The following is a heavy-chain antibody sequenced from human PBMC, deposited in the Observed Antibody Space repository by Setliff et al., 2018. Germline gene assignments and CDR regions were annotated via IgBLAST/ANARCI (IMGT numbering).Heavy chain of an antibody. CDR1: GYPFTSYG. Sequence: GASVKVSCKASGYPFTSYGISWVRQAPGQGLEWMGWISAYNGNTNYAQKLQGRVTMTTDTSTSAAYMELRSLRSDDTAVYYCARVGVYYYDSSGYHRSPYYYYYGMDVWGQGTTVTVSS. J-gene: IGHJ6*02. D-gene: IGHD3-22*01. CDR2: ISAYNGNT. CDR3: ARVGVYYYDSSGYHRSPYYYYYGMDV. V-gene: IGHV1-18*01.